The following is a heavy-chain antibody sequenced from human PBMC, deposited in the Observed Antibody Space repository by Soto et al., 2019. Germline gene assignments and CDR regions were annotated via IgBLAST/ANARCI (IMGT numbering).Heavy chain of an antibody. CDR3: AHPRGYGVFDAYDI. CDR2: IKEDGSEK. D-gene: IGHD4-17*01. J-gene: IGHJ3*02. Sequence: PGGSLRLSCAASGFTFSNYWMTWVRQAPGKGLEWVANIKEDGSEKHYVDSVKGRFTISRDNSINRLYLQVNSLRTEDTAVYYCAHPRGYGVFDAYDIWGQGAMVTVSS. CDR1: GFTFSNYW. V-gene: IGHV3-7*03.